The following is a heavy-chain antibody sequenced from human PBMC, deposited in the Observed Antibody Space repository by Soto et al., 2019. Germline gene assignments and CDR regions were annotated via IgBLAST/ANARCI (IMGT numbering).Heavy chain of an antibody. CDR3: ARDRGSSGWCDS. CDR2: MYYNGTKD. Sequence: QVQLVESGGGVVQPGGSLRLSCVTSGFIFSSYGMHWVRQAPGKGLEWVSFMYYNGTKDYYADSVKGRFTISRDNSKNPLFLQKNSPRAEDPAIYFFARDRGSSGWCDSWGQGTLVTVYS. J-gene: IGHJ5*01. V-gene: IGHV3-33*01. D-gene: IGHD6-19*01. CDR1: GFIFSSYG.